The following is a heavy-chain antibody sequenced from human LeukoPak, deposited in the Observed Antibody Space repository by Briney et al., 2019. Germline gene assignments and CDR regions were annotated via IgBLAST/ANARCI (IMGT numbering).Heavy chain of an antibody. J-gene: IGHJ6*03. D-gene: IGHD3-3*01. V-gene: IGHV3-11*04. Sequence: GGSLRLSCAASGFTFSSNWLSWVRQAPGKGLEWVSYISSSGSTIYYADSVKGRFTISRDNAKNSLYLQMNSLRAEDTAVYYCARMYGLIFGVVIKTYYYYYMDVWGKGTTVTVSS. CDR3: ARMYGLIFGVVIKTYYYYYMDV. CDR1: GFTFSSNW. CDR2: ISSSGSTI.